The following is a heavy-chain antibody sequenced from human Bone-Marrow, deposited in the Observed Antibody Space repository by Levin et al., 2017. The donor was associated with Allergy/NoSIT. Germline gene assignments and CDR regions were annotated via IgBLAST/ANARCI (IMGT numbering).Heavy chain of an antibody. CDR3: ARVTVVVPAAIEHYYYDYGMDV. V-gene: IGHV3-30-3*01. Sequence: GESLKISCAASGFTFSSYAMHWVRQAPGKGLEWVAVISYDGSNKYYADSVKGRFTISRDNSKNTLYLQMNSLRAEDTAVYYCARVTVVVPAAIEHYYYDYGMDVWGQGTTVTVSS. CDR1: GFTFSSYA. J-gene: IGHJ6*02. D-gene: IGHD2-2*02. CDR2: ISYDGSNK.